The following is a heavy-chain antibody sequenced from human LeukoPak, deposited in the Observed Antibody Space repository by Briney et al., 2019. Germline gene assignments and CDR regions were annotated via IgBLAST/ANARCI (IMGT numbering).Heavy chain of an antibody. CDR2: IKQDGSEK. V-gene: IGHV3-7*03. J-gene: IGHJ4*02. CDR3: ARKAGFSTTIDYYFDY. Sequence: PGGSLRLSCVGSGFIFSSYWMNWVRQAPGKGLEWVANIKQDGSEKYYVDSVKGRFTISRDNAKNSLYLQMNSLRAEDTAVYYCARKAGFSTTIDYYFDYWGQGTLVTVSS. CDR1: GFIFSSYW. D-gene: IGHD6-19*01.